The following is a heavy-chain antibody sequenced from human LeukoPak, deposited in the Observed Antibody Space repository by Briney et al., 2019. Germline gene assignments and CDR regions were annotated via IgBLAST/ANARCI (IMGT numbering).Heavy chain of an antibody. J-gene: IGHJ6*02. Sequence: GGSLRLSCAASGFTVSSNYMSWVRQAPGKGLEWVSVVYSGGSTYYADSVKGRFTISRDKSKNTMYLQMNSLRPEDTAPYYCARDRYYGSGSYGNYYAIDVWGQGTTVTVSS. CDR2: VYSGGST. V-gene: IGHV3-66*01. CDR3: ARDRYYGSGSYGNYYAIDV. CDR1: GFTVSSNY. D-gene: IGHD3-10*01.